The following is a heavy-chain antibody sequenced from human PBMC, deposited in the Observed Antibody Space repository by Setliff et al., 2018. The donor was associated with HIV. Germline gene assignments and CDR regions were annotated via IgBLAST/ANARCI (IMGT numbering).Heavy chain of an antibody. J-gene: IGHJ5*02. D-gene: IGHD2-15*01. CDR3: ARGPRVVVVTAGRRRPSPPAGWFDP. CDR1: GYTFTSYD. CDR2: IIPIFATT. Sequence: ASVKVSCKASGYTFTSYDINWVRQATGQGLEWMGGIIPIFATTNYAQKFQDRFTITTDESTSTAYMELSSLRSDDTAVYYCARGPRVVVVTAGRRRPSPPAGWFDPWGQGTLVTVSS. V-gene: IGHV1-69*05.